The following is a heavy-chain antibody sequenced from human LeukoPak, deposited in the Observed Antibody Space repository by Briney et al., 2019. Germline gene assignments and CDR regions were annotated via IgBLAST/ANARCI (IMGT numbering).Heavy chain of an antibody. Sequence: ASVKVSCKASGYTFTSYAMHWVRQAPGQRLEWMGWINAGNGNTKYSQKFQGRVTITRDTSASTAYMELSSLRSEDTAVYYCARPHLTHCYDSSGYYGYWGQGTLVTVSS. V-gene: IGHV1-3*01. CDR3: ARPHLTHCYDSSGYYGY. CDR1: GYTFTSYA. CDR2: INAGNGNT. J-gene: IGHJ4*02. D-gene: IGHD3-22*01.